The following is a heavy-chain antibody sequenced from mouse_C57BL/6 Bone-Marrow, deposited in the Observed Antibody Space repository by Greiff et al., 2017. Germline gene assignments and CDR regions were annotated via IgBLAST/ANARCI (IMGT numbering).Heavy chain of an antibody. J-gene: IGHJ2*01. CDR3: ARLDLGSSYDY. CDR2: IDPANGNT. D-gene: IGHD1-1*01. V-gene: IGHV14-3*01. CDR1: GYNFKNTY. Sequence: VQLQQPVAELVRPGASVKLSCTASGYNFKNTYMHWVKQRPEQGLEWIGRIDPANGNTNYAPKFQGKATITADTSSNTAYLQLSSLTSEDTAIYYCARLDLGSSYDYWGQGTTLTVSS.